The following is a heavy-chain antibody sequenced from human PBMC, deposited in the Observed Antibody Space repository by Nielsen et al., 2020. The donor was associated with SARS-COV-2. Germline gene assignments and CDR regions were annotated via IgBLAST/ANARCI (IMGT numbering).Heavy chain of an antibody. Sequence: RQAPGKGLEWVSYISSSSSYTNYADSVKGRFTISRDNAKNSLYLQMNSLRAEDTAVYYCARHLSGSYYYYYGMDVWGQGTTVTVSS. V-gene: IGHV3-11*03. CDR3: ARHLSGSYYYYYGMDV. D-gene: IGHD1-26*01. CDR2: ISSSSSYT. J-gene: IGHJ6*02.